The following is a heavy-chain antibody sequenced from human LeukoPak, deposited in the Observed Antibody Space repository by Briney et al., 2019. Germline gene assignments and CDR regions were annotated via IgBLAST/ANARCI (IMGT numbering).Heavy chain of an antibody. CDR1: GYTLTELS. Sequence: ASVKVSCTVSGYTLTELSMHWVRQAPGKGLEWMGGFDPEDGETIYAQKFQGRVTMTEDTSTDTAYMELSSLRSEDMAVYYCATSSLAVGGQGFYGMDVWGQGTTVTVSS. D-gene: IGHD6-19*01. CDR3: ATSSLAVGGQGFYGMDV. J-gene: IGHJ6*02. CDR2: FDPEDGET. V-gene: IGHV1-24*01.